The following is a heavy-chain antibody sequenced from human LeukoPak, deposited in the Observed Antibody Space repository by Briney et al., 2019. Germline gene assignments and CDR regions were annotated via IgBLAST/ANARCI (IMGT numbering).Heavy chain of an antibody. J-gene: IGHJ4*02. CDR3: ARGGPFTGSISTPRASDY. D-gene: IGHD1-7*01. V-gene: IGHV3-66*01. CDR1: GFTVSSTY. CDR2: IYSGGSA. Sequence: PGGSLRLSCAASGFTVSSTYMNWVRQAPGKGLEWGSGIYSGGSAYYADSVKGRFTISRDISKNTVYLQMNSLRAEDTAIYHCARGGPFTGSISTPRASDYWGQGILVTVSS.